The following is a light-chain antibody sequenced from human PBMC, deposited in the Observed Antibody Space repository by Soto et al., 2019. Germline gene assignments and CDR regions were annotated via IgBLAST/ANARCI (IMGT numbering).Light chain of an antibody. CDR3: QKYYTAPET. Sequence: DIQMTQSPSSLSASVGDRVTITCRASQTITTYLNWYQQKPGKAPHLLIYAASTLQSGVPSRFSGSGSGTDFTLTISSLQPEDVATYYCQKYYTAPETFGQGTKVEIK. V-gene: IGKV1-27*01. CDR1: QTITTY. J-gene: IGKJ1*01. CDR2: AAS.